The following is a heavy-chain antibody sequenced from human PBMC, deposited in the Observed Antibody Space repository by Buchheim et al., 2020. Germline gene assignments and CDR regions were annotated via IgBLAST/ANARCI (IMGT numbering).Heavy chain of an antibody. J-gene: IGHJ3*02. CDR1: GGSISSSSYY. CDR3: ARRPHSGWSHDAFDI. CDR2: IYYTGKT. D-gene: IGHD6-19*01. V-gene: IGHV4-39*01. Sequence: QLQLQESGPGLVKPSETLSLNCTVSGGSISSSSYYWGWIRQPPGKGLEWVGSIYYTGKTYYNPSLKSRVTVSVDTSKIQFSLKLSSVTAADTAVYYCARRPHSGWSHDAFDIWGRGT.